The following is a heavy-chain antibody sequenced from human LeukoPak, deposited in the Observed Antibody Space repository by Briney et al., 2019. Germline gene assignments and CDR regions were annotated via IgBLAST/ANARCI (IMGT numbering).Heavy chain of an antibody. CDR1: GFTFSSYS. Sequence: PGGSLRLSCAASGFTFSSYSMNWVRQAPGKGLEWVSSISSSSSYIYYADSVKGRFTLSRDNAKNSLYLQMNSLRAEDTAVYYCARGIYYYDSSGYYHDYWGQGTLVTVSS. D-gene: IGHD3-22*01. V-gene: IGHV3-21*01. CDR3: ARGIYYYDSSGYYHDY. J-gene: IGHJ4*02. CDR2: ISSSSSYI.